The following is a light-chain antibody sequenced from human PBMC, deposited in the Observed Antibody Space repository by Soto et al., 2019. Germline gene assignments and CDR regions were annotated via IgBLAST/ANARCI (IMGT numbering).Light chain of an antibody. J-gene: IGKJ1*01. CDR3: QQYGSSPRT. CDR2: AAS. CDR1: QSVRNNY. Sequence: EIVLTQSPCTLSLSPGERATLSCRASQSVRNNYLAWYQQRPGQAPRLLIYAASSRATGIPDRFGGSGSGTDFALTISRLEPEDFAVYYCQQYGSSPRTFGQGTNVAIK. V-gene: IGKV3-20*01.